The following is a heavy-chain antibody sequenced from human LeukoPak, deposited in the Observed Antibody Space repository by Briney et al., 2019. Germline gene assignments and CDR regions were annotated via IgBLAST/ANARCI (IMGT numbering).Heavy chain of an antibody. CDR3: AKVPISYYYDSSGYLFYFQH. CDR1: GFTFSSYG. Sequence: GGSLRLSCAASGFTFSSYGMHWVRQAPGKGLEWVAFIRYDGSNKYYADSVKGRFTIYRDNSKNTLYLQMNSLRAEDTAVYYCAKVPISYYYDSSGYLFYFQHWGQGTLVTVSS. D-gene: IGHD3-22*01. V-gene: IGHV3-30*02. J-gene: IGHJ1*01. CDR2: IRYDGSNK.